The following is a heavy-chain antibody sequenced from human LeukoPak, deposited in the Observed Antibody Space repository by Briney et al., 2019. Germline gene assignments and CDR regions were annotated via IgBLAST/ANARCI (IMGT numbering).Heavy chain of an antibody. CDR3: ARARLGGSYYGV. CDR1: GGSFSGYY. CDR2: IYSGGST. Sequence: PSETLSLTCAVYGGSFSGYYWSWVRQAPGKGLEWVSVIYSGGSTYYADSVKGRFTISRDNSKNTLYLQMNSLRAEDTAVYYCARARLGGSYYGVWGQGTLVTVSS. D-gene: IGHD1-26*01. V-gene: IGHV3-53*01. J-gene: IGHJ4*02.